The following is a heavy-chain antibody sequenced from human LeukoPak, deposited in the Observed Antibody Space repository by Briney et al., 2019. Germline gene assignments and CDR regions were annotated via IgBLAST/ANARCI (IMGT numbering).Heavy chain of an antibody. CDR1: GFTFDDYT. CDR2: ISWDGGST. CDR3: AKGQTTELLAKGYFDY. Sequence: PGGSLRLSCAASGFTFDDYTMHWVRQAPGKGLEWVSLISWDGGSTYYADSVKGRFSISRDNSKNSLYLQMNSLRTEDTALYYCAKGQTTELLAKGYFDYWGQGTLVTVSS. J-gene: IGHJ4*02. V-gene: IGHV3-43*01. D-gene: IGHD1-26*01.